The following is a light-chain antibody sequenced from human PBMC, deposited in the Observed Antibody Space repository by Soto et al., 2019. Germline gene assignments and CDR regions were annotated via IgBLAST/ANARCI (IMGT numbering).Light chain of an antibody. CDR2: AAY. V-gene: IGKV3-11*01. CDR1: QSVDRY. J-gene: IGKJ2*04. Sequence: ESVLPQSPDTLSLPPGETATLSCSARQSVDRYVVWYQQKVGQAPRLLIYAAYTRATGVGARFTGSGSATDFSLTITSLEAEDFAVYCCQQRGKWPSSFGPGTKVDIK. CDR3: QQRGKWPSS.